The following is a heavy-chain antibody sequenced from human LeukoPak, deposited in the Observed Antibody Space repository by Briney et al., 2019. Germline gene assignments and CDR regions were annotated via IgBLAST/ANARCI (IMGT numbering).Heavy chain of an antibody. Sequence: PGRSLRLSCAASGFNFSTCAMHWVRQAPGKGLEWVAVISSEGSMKDYADSVKGRFTVSRDNSKNTLYLQLSSLRDEDTSLYYCARGNLYIVATIEDYWGQGTLVTVSS. V-gene: IGHV3-30-3*01. J-gene: IGHJ4*02. CDR3: ARGNLYIVATIEDY. CDR1: GFNFSTCA. CDR2: ISSEGSMK. D-gene: IGHD5-12*01.